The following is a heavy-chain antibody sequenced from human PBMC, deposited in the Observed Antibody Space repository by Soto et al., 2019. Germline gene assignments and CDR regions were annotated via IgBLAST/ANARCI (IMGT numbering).Heavy chain of an antibody. CDR1: GFTFSSYG. D-gene: IGHD3-10*01. CDR2: ISYDGSNK. V-gene: IGHV3-30*18. Sequence: GGSLRLSCAASGFTFSSYGMHWVRQAPGKGLEWVAVISYDGSNKYYADSVKGRFTISRDNSKNTLYLQMNSLRAEDTAVYYCAKDSITMVRGVGDYYYYGMDVWGQGTTVTVSS. J-gene: IGHJ6*02. CDR3: AKDSITMVRGVGDYYYYGMDV.